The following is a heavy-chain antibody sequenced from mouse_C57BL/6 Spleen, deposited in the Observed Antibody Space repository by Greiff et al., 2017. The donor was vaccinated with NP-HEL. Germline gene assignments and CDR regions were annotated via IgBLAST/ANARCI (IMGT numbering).Heavy chain of an antibody. CDR1: GYSITSGYY. V-gene: IGHV3-6*01. J-gene: IGHJ3*01. CDR3: ARGDGPWFAY. Sequence: EVQLQQSGPGLVKPSQSLSLTCSVTGYSITSGYYWNWIRQFPGNKLEWMGYISYDGSNNYKPSLKNRISITRDTSKNQFFLKLNSVTTEDTATYYCARGDGPWFAYWGQGTLVTVSA. CDR2: ISYDGSN. D-gene: IGHD2-3*01.